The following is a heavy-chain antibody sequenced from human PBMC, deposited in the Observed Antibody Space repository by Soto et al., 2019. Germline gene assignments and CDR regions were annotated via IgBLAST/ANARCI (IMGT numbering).Heavy chain of an antibody. CDR3: AVVDTAMAVHYYGMDV. V-gene: IGHV3-30-3*01. D-gene: IGHD5-18*01. CDR1: GFTFSSYA. J-gene: IGHJ6*02. Sequence: QVQLVESGGGVVQPGRSLRLSCAASGFTFSSYAMHWVRQAPGKGLEWVAVISYDGSNKYYADSVKGRFTISRGNSKNTLYLQMNSLRAEDTAVYYCAVVDTAMAVHYYGMDVWGQGTTVTVSS. CDR2: ISYDGSNK.